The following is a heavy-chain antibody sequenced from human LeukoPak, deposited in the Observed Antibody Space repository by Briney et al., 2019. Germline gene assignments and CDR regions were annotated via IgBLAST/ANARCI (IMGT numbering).Heavy chain of an antibody. CDR1: IFNLSHYT. D-gene: IGHD2/OR15-2a*01. V-gene: IGHV3-48*04. Sequence: GGSLRLSCAASIFNLSHYTMHWVRQAPGKGLEWISYISRSDSSIYYGDSVKGRFTVSRDSVKNSLYLHMNSLRTEDTAAYFCARDPRGYCTSSKCYYFSYMDVWGKGTTVTVSS. J-gene: IGHJ6*03. CDR2: ISRSDSSI. CDR3: ARDPRGYCTSSKCYYFSYMDV.